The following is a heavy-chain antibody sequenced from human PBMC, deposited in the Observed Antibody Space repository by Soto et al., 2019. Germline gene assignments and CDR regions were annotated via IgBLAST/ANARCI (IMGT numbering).Heavy chain of an antibody. D-gene: IGHD6-19*01. J-gene: IGHJ4*02. CDR2: IYYSGST. CDR1: GGSISSYY. CDR3: ASTRSSGWYFYFDY. V-gene: IGHV4-59*08. Sequence: PSETLSLTCPVSGGSISSYYWSWIRQPPGKGLEWIGYIYYSGSTNYNPSLKSRVTISVDTSKNQFSLKLSSVTAADTAVYYCASTRSSGWYFYFDYWGQGTLVTVSS.